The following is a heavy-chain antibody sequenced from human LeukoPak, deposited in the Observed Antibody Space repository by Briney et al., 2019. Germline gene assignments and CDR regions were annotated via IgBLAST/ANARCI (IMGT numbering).Heavy chain of an antibody. Sequence: GGSLRLSCAASGFTFSRYGMTWVRQAPGKGLEWVSTISDTGGSTYYPDSVKDRFTISRDNSKNTLYLQMNGLRAEDTAIYYCATGAYFDHWGQGTLVTVSS. CDR1: GFTFSRYG. CDR2: ISDTGGST. CDR3: ATGAYFDH. V-gene: IGHV3-23*01. J-gene: IGHJ4*02.